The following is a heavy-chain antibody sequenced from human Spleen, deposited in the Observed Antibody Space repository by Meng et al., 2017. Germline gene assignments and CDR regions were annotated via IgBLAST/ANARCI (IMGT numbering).Heavy chain of an antibody. Sequence: ASVKVSCKASGYTFTSYAMQWVRQAPGQRLEWMGWINAGNGNTKYSQNFQGRVTITRDTYASTAYMELSSLRSEDTAVYYCARPRGGYYYYGMDVWGHGNTVTVSS. CDR2: INAGNGNT. J-gene: IGHJ6*01. CDR3: ARPRGGYYYYGMDV. CDR1: GYTFTSYA. V-gene: IGHV1-3*01. D-gene: IGHD3-10*01.